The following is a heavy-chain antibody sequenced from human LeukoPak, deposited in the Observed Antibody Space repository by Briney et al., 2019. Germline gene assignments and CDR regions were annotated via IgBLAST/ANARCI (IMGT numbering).Heavy chain of an antibody. Sequence: GGSLRLSCAVSGFTFSNYWMSWVRRAPGKGLEWVANIKEDGSDKYYVDSVKGRFTISRDNAKNSLYLQMNSLRAEDTAVYYCARGRTIGYWGQGTLVTVSS. CDR1: GFTFSNYW. D-gene: IGHD1-1*01. V-gene: IGHV3-7*04. J-gene: IGHJ4*02. CDR2: IKEDGSDK. CDR3: ARGRTIGY.